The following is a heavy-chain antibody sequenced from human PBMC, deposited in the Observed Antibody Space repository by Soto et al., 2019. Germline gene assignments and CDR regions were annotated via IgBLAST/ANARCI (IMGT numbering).Heavy chain of an antibody. CDR2: IYYSGNT. Sequence: QVQLQESGPGLVKPSQTLSLTCTVSAGSISSDDFYRSWLRQHPGKGLDWIGYIYYSGNTYYNPSFQGKLKILVASPECHLSLKLSCVTAAVPAVYYRARFRRSWPIWFDPWGPVTLVTVSS. CDR3: ARFRRSWPIWFDP. D-gene: IGHD6-13*01. V-gene: IGHV4-31*01. J-gene: IGHJ5*02. CDR1: AGSISSDDFY.